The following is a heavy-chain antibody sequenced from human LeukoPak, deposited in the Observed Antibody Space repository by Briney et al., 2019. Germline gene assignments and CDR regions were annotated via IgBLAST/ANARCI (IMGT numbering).Heavy chain of an antibody. CDR2: INPNNGGT. D-gene: IGHD4-4*01. V-gene: IGHV1-2*02. J-gene: IGHJ4*02. CDR1: GYTVTGYY. Sequence: ASVKVSCTASGYTVTGYYMHWVRQAPGQGLEWMGGINPNNGGTNYTQKFHGRVTMTRDTSISTAYRALSRLRSDATAVYYCARETTVTRDLFAYWGQGTLVTVSS. CDR3: ARETTVTRDLFAY.